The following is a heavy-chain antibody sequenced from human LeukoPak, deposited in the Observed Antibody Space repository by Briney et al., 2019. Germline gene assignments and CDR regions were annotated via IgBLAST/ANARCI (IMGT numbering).Heavy chain of an antibody. CDR1: GYTFTSYY. J-gene: IGHJ3*02. D-gene: IGHD3-3*01. CDR2: INPSGGST. Sequence: ASVKVSCKAAGYTFTSYYMHWVRQAPGQGREWMGIINPSGGSTSYAQKFQGRATMTRDTSTSTVYMELSSLRSEDTAVYYRAVTLEWLKWGAFDIRGQGTMVTVSS. CDR3: AVTLEWLKWGAFDI. V-gene: IGHV1-46*03.